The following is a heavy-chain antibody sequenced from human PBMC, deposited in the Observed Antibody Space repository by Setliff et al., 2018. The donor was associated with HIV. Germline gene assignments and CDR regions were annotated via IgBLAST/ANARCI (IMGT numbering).Heavy chain of an antibody. CDR1: GGSFSGYY. V-gene: IGHV4-34*01. J-gene: IGHJ4*02. CDR3: ARGLGGWAVTFDY. Sequence: PSETLSLTCTVYGGSFSGYYWTWIRQPPGKGLEFIGEMNHRGVIKYLSSLKSRVTMAVDTSKKQFSLKLKSVTAADTAVYYCARGLGGWAVTFDYWSRGTLVTVSS. CDR2: MNHRGVI. D-gene: IGHD6-19*01.